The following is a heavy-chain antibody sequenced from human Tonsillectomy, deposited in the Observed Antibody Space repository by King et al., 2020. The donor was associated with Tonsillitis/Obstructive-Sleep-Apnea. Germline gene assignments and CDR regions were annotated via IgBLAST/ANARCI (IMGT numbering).Heavy chain of an antibody. J-gene: IGHJ4*02. D-gene: IGHD1-26*01. Sequence: QLVQSGAEVKKPGASVKVSCKCSGYTLTDLSMHWVRQAPGKGIEWMVGIDPEDGETIYAQKFQGRVTMTEDTSTDTAYSELSSLRSEDTAVYYCATATGIVGATAIDYWGQGTLVTVSS. CDR3: ATATGIVGATAIDY. CDR1: GYTLTDLS. V-gene: IGHV1-24*01. CDR2: IDPEDGET.